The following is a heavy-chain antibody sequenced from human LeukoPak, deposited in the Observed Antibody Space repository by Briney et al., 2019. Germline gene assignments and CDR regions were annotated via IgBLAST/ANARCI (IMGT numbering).Heavy chain of an antibody. D-gene: IGHD2-2*01. Sequence: ASVKVSCKASGYTFTSYGISWVRQAPGQGLEWKGWISAYNGNTNYAQKLQGRVTMTTDTSTSTAYMELRSLRSDDTAVYYCARDRRYCSSTSCYSPNWFDPWGQGTLVTVSS. J-gene: IGHJ5*02. CDR3: ARDRRYCSSTSCYSPNWFDP. CDR2: ISAYNGNT. CDR1: GYTFTSYG. V-gene: IGHV1-18*01.